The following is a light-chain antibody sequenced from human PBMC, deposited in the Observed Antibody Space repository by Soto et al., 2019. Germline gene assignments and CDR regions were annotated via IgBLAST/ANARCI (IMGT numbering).Light chain of an antibody. CDR2: QVT. CDR3: TSFSSSTSLYV. Sequence: SVRTQPASVSGSPGESITISYTGTTRDSSGYNYISWYQQLPSKAPKLMIYQVTIRPSGISNRFSGSKSGNTASLTISGLQAEDEADYYCTSFSSSTSLYVFGTG. J-gene: IGLJ1*01. CDR1: TRDSSGYNY. V-gene: IGLV2-14*01.